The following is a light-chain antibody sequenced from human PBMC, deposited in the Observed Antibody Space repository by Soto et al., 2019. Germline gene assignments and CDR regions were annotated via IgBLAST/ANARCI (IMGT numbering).Light chain of an antibody. Sequence: QSALAQPASVSGSFGQLITISCSGPNTDLGVYGYVSWYQHHPGKAPKLLIYDVNNRPSGISDRFSGSKSGDTASLTISGLQAEDEADYFCFSKISGFVYGFGTGTKVTVL. J-gene: IGLJ1*01. CDR2: DVN. CDR1: NTDLGVYGY. V-gene: IGLV2-14*01. CDR3: FSKISGFVYG.